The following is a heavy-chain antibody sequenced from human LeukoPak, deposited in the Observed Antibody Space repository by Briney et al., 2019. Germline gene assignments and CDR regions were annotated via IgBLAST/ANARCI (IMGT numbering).Heavy chain of an antibody. Sequence: SETLSLTCAVYGGSFSGYYWSWIRQPPGKGLEWIGEINHSGSTNYNPSLKSRVTISVDTSKNQFSLKLSSVTAADTAVYYCARLRADSSGYYYSKYYYYYYMDVWGKGTTVTISS. CDR1: GGSFSGYY. CDR3: ARLRADSSGYYYSKYYYYYYMDV. D-gene: IGHD3-22*01. V-gene: IGHV4-34*01. J-gene: IGHJ6*03. CDR2: INHSGST.